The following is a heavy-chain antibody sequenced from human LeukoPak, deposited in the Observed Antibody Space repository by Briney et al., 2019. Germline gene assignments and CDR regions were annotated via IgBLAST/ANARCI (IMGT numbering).Heavy chain of an antibody. CDR3: AKDRQTITIFGVVNTPRANFDY. J-gene: IGHJ4*02. Sequence: GGSLRLTCAASGFSFSRYGIHWVRQAPGKGLEWVAFIRYDGSNKNYADSVKGRFTISRDNFMSTVYLQMNSLRAEDTAVYYCAKDRQTITIFGVVNTPRANFDYWGQGTLVTVSS. V-gene: IGHV3-30*02. D-gene: IGHD3-3*01. CDR1: GFSFSRYG. CDR2: IRYDGSNK.